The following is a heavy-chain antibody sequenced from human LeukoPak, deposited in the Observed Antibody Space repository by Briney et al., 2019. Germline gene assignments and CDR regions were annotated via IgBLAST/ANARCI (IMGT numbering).Heavy chain of an antibody. V-gene: IGHV3-48*02. CDR1: GFTFSSCN. J-gene: IGHJ4*02. Sequence: GGSLRLSCAASGFTFSSCNMNWVRQAPGKGLEWVSYISSSSGSIHYADSVNGRFTISRDNAKNSLYLQMSSLRDEDTAMYYCAIDYYYGFYYWGQGTLVTVSS. D-gene: IGHD3-10*01. CDR3: AIDYYYGFYY. CDR2: ISSSSGSI.